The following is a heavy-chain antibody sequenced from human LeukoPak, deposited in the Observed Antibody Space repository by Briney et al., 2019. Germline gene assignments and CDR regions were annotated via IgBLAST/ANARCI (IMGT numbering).Heavy chain of an antibody. CDR3: ARDPYSSSWSYGMDV. Sequence: GGSLRLSCAASGFTISSYEMAWVRQAPGKGLEWVSYISSSGSTLYYADSVKGRFTISRDNAKSSLYLQMNSLRAEDTAVYYCARDPYSSSWSYGMDVWGQGTTVPVSS. J-gene: IGHJ6*02. CDR1: GFTISSYE. V-gene: IGHV3-48*03. CDR2: ISSSGSTL. D-gene: IGHD6-13*01.